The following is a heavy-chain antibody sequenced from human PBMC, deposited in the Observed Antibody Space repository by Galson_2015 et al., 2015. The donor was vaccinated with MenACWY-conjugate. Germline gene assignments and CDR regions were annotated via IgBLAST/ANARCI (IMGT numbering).Heavy chain of an antibody. D-gene: IGHD2-15*01. CDR3: ATYRLAASAPTRF. CDR1: GFTFSNYA. CDR2: ISGRTGST. Sequence: SLRLSCAASGFTFSNYAMSWVRQAPGKGLEWVSGISGRTGSTYYADSVKSRLTISRDNPKNTLYLQMNSLRVEDTAIYYCATYRLAASAPTRFCGPGTLVPVSS. V-gene: IGHV3-23*01. J-gene: IGHJ4*02.